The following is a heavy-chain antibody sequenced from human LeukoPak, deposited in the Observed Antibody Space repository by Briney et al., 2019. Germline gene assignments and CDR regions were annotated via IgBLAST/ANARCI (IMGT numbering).Heavy chain of an antibody. CDR3: AKDLSPRGYTYGYGVFEI. CDR2: ISFDGSSK. J-gene: IGHJ3*02. Sequence: GGSLRLSCAAPGFTFNSYGMSWVRQAPGKGPEWVAFISFDGSSKYYGDSVKGRFVIHRDNSQNTMYLQMDSLRAEDTATYYCAKDLSPRGYTYGYGVFEIWGQGTRVTVSS. D-gene: IGHD5-18*01. CDR1: GFTFNSYG. V-gene: IGHV3-30*02.